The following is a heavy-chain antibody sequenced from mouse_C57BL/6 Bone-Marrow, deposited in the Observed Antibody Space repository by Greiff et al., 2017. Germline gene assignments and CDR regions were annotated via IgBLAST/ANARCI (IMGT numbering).Heavy chain of an antibody. Sequence: VQLQQSGPELVKPGASVKISCKASGYAFSSSWMNWVKQRPGKGLEWIGRIYPGDGDTNDNGKFKGKATLTADKSSSPAYMQLSSLTSEDSAVYFCASKGYGNFDYFDYWGQGTTLTVSS. CDR1: GYAFSSSW. CDR3: ASKGYGNFDYFDY. D-gene: IGHD2-1*01. V-gene: IGHV1-82*01. J-gene: IGHJ2*01. CDR2: IYPGDGDT.